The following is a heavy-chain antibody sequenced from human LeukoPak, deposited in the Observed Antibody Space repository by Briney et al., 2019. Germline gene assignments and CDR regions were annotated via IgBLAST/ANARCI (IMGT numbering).Heavy chain of an antibody. J-gene: IGHJ6*03. D-gene: IGHD5-18*01. CDR3: ARSYSYGRGYYYYYTDV. CDR2: IIPIFGTA. Sequence: GASVKVSCKASGGTFSSYAISWVRQAPGQGLEWMGGIIPIFGTANYAQKFQGRVTITADESTSTAYMELSSLRSEDTAVYYCARSYSYGRGYYYYYTDVWGKGTTVTVSS. CDR1: GGTFSSYA. V-gene: IGHV1-69*13.